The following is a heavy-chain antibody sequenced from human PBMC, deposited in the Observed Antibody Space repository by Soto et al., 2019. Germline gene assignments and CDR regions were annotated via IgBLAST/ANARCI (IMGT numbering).Heavy chain of an antibody. CDR1: GDSITNVTYF. Sequence: QVQLRESGPGLVEPSGTLSLNCVVSGDSITNVTYFWGWMRQFPGKGPEWVGTIYYRGPTHFNLPVKSRVSIAVDTSKNQFSLTLKSVTVADSATYYCARDIITVIGGEIYYYFGMDVWGQGTTVTVSS. J-gene: IGHJ6*02. CDR2: IYYRGPT. CDR3: ARDIITVIGGEIYYYFGMDV. V-gene: IGHV4-39*02. D-gene: IGHD3-16*01.